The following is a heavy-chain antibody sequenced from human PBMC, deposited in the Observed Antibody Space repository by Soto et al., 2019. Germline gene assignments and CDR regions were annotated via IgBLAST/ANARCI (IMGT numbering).Heavy chain of an antibody. V-gene: IGHV3-21*06. J-gene: IGHJ4*02. CDR3: AGDHNWSFVY. D-gene: IGHD1-20*01. Sequence: LGGSLRLSCAASGFTFDDYSMNWVCQAPGKGLEWVSYIGRTRKYIAYVDSVKGRFTISRDGAKNSVFLQMNSLRDEDTAVYYCAGDHNWSFVYWGQGIPVTVSS. CDR2: IGRTRKYI. CDR1: GFTFDDYS.